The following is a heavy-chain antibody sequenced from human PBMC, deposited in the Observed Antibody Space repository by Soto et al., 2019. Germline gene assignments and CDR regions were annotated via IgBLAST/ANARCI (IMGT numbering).Heavy chain of an antibody. CDR1: GFTFTSYY. Sequence: RRLSCEASGFTFTSYYMSWVRQAQGKGLEWVANINEDGSERYYVDSVKGRFTVSRDNAKNSLYLQMNSLRAEDTAIYYCAKWGGGGSDYWGQGSLVTVSS. CDR2: INEDGSER. D-gene: IGHD1-26*01. V-gene: IGHV3-7*01. CDR3: AKWGGGGSDY. J-gene: IGHJ4*02.